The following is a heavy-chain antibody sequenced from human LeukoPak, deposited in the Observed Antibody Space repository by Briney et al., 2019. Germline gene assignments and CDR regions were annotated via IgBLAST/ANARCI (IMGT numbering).Heavy chain of an antibody. D-gene: IGHD5-24*01. Sequence: SETLSLTCTVSGGSISSYYWSWTRQPPGKGLEWIGYIYYSGSTNYNPSLKSRVTISVDTSKNQFSLKLSSVTAADTAVYYCARDRGRDGYNYRLDYWGQGTLVTVSS. CDR1: GGSISSYY. J-gene: IGHJ4*02. V-gene: IGHV4-59*01. CDR3: ARDRGRDGYNYRLDY. CDR2: IYYSGST.